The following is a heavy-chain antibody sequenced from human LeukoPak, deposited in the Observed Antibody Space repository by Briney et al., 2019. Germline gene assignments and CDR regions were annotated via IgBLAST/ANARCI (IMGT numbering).Heavy chain of an antibody. CDR3: ARVLGYDYVWGSYRGFDY. Sequence: GGSLRLSCAASGFTSSSYSMNWVRQAPGKGLEWVSSISSSSSYIYYADSVKGRFTISRDNAKNSLCLQMNSLRAEDTAVYYCARVLGYDYVWGSYRGFDYWGQGTLVTVSS. V-gene: IGHV3-21*01. J-gene: IGHJ4*02. CDR2: ISSSSSYI. CDR1: GFTSSSYS. D-gene: IGHD3-16*02.